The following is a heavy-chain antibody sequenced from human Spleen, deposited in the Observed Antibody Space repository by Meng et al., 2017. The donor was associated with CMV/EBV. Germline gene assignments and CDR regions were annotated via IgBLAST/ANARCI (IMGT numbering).Heavy chain of an antibody. D-gene: IGHD6-19*01. J-gene: IGHJ4*02. Sequence: GSLRLSCTVSGYSISSGYFWGWIRQPPGRGLEWIGSLYHSGTTYYNPSLRSRVTISVDTSKNQFSLKLSSVTAADTAVYYCARSLGQWLVRGFDYWGQGTLVTVSS. V-gene: IGHV4-38-2*02. CDR1: GYSISSGYF. CDR2: LYHSGTT. CDR3: ARSLGQWLVRGFDY.